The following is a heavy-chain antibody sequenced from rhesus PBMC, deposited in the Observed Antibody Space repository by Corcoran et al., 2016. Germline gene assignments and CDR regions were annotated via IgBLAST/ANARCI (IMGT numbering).Heavy chain of an antibody. D-gene: IGHD3-3*01. CDR3: ARDEVTIFGLGRNYFDY. CDR2: IYGSSWST. J-gene: IGHJ4*01. V-gene: IGHV4-73*01. CDR1: GGSISGYYY. Sequence: QVQLQQWGEGLVKPSETLSLTCAGYGGSISGYYYWSWIRQPPGKGLEWIGYIYGSSWSTYYNPSLKDRVTISTCTSQNQFSLKLSSVTAADTAVYYCARDEVTIFGLGRNYFDYWGQGVLVTVSS.